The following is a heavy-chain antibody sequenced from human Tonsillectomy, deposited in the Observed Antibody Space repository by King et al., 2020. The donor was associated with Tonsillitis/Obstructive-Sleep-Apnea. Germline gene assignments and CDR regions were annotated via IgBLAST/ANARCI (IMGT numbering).Heavy chain of an antibody. J-gene: IGHJ3*02. CDR2: INPSGGST. D-gene: IGHD3-9*01. CDR3: ARTYYDMLTGYSDFFDI. Sequence: QLVQSGAEVKKPGASVKVSCKASGYTFTSYYMHWVRQAPGQGLEWMGIINPSGGSTRYAQKFQGRVTMTRDKSTSTVYMELSRLRAVDTAVYYCARTYYDMLTGYSDFFDIWGQGTMVTVSS. V-gene: IGHV1-46*01. CDR1: GYTFTSYY.